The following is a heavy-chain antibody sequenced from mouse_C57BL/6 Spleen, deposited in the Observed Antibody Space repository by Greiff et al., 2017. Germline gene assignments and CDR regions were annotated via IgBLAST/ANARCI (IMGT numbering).Heavy chain of an antibody. Sequence: EVQLQQSGAELVRPGASVKLSCTASGFNIKDDYMHWVKQRPEQGLEWIGWIVPENGDTEYASKFPGKATITADTSSNTAYLQLNSQTSEDTAVYYCTSPRAKYYYAMDYWGQGTSVTVSS. CDR3: TSPRAKYYYAMDY. CDR2: IVPENGDT. V-gene: IGHV14-4*01. CDR1: GFNIKDDY. J-gene: IGHJ4*01. D-gene: IGHD1-3*01.